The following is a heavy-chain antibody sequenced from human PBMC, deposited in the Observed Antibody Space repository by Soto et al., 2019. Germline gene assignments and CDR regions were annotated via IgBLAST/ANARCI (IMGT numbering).Heavy chain of an antibody. V-gene: IGHV1-3*01. Sequence: QVQLVQSGAEVKKPGASVKVSCKASGYTFTSYAMHWVRQAPGQRLEWMGWINAGNGNTKYSQKFQGRVTITRDTYASTAYMELSSLRSEDTAVYYCARTARSRVWYSSRWYDYWGQGTRVPVTS. J-gene: IGHJ4*02. D-gene: IGHD6-13*01. CDR3: ARTARSRVWYSSRWYDY. CDR1: GYTFTSYA. CDR2: INAGNGNT.